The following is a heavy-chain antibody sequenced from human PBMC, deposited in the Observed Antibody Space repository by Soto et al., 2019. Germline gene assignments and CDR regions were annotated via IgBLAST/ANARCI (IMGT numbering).Heavy chain of an antibody. V-gene: IGHV4-4*02. J-gene: IGHJ4*02. CDR1: GGSITSNNW. Sequence: QVQLQASGPRLVKPSGTLSLTCTVSGGSITSNNWWTWVRQPPGKGLEWIGEIYHSGDTKYKSSLESRVSISVDKSKNQISLRLNSVTAADTAVYYCARETYSNYGGWIDFWGQGALVTVSS. CDR3: ARETYSNYGGWIDF. D-gene: IGHD4-4*01. CDR2: IYHSGDT.